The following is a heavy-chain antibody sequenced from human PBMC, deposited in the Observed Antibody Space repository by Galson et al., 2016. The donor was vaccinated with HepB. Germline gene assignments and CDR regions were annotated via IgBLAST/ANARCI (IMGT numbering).Heavy chain of an antibody. Sequence: SLRLSCAASGFIVSNNYMNWVRQAPGKGLEWVSVIYSSGSTYYADSVKGRFTISRDNSKNTLYLQMNSLRAEDTAVDYGARGHVAGNAASDDWGQGTLVIVSS. CDR2: IYSSGST. CDR3: ARGHVAGNAASDD. J-gene: IGHJ4*02. CDR1: GFIVSNNY. V-gene: IGHV3-53*01. D-gene: IGHD6-19*01.